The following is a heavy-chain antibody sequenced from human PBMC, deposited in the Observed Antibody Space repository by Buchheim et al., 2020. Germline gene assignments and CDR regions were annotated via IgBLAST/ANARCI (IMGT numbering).Heavy chain of an antibody. D-gene: IGHD5-12*01. CDR1: GYTFSNYF. Sequence: VQLVQSGPEVKKPGAAVRVSCKTSGYTFSNYFIAWVRQAPGQGLQWMGVINPNTGAVDYIPQLRGRITLARDTATTTVHMILKDMTSDDSAVYYCARLSGYSGLDTTDYWGPGTL. J-gene: IGHJ4*02. CDR3: ARLSGYSGLDTTDY. V-gene: IGHV1-2*02. CDR2: INPNTGAV.